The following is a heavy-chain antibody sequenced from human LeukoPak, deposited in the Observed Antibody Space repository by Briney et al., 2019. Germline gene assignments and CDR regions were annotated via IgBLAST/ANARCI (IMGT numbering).Heavy chain of an antibody. D-gene: IGHD2-15*01. CDR2: IIPIFGTA. J-gene: IGHJ4*02. Sequence: SVKVSCKASGYTFTSYGISWVRQAPGQGLEWMGGIIPIFGTANYAQKFQGRVTITADESTSTAYMELSSLRSEDTAVYYCAIGGSLNYFDYWGQGTLVTVSS. V-gene: IGHV1-69*13. CDR3: AIGGSLNYFDY. CDR1: GYTFTSYG.